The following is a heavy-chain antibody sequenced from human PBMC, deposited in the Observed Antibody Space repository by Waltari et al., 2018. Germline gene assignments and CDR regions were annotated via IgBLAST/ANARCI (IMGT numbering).Heavy chain of an antibody. CDR1: GFTFSDYW. Sequence: EVQLLEAGGDLVQPGGSLRLSCAASGFTFSDYWMHWVRQAPGKGLVCVERINGDGYGITYSDSVQGRFTISRDNTKNTVYLQLNSLRADDTAVYYCARKGGRGYTYGPFYVDSWGRGTLVTVSS. J-gene: IGHJ4*02. V-gene: IGHV3-74*01. CDR2: INGDGYGI. CDR3: ARKGGRGYTYGPFYVDS. D-gene: IGHD5-18*01.